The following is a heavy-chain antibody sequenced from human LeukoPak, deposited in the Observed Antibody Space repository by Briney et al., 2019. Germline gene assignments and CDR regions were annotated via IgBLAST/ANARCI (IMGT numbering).Heavy chain of an antibody. J-gene: IGHJ6*02. Sequence: GASVKVSCKASGYTFTSYDINWVRQATGQGLEWMGWMNPNSGNTGYAQKFQGRVTMTRNTSISTAYMELSSLRSEDTAVYYCTTRIVATPYYYYGMDVWGQGTTVTVSS. CDR2: MNPNSGNT. CDR1: GYTFTSYD. CDR3: TTRIVATPYYYYGMDV. D-gene: IGHD5-12*01. V-gene: IGHV1-8*01.